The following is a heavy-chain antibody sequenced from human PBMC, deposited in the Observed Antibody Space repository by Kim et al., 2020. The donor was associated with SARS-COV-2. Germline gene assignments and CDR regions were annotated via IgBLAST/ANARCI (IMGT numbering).Heavy chain of an antibody. J-gene: IGHJ4*02. CDR2: IYYSGST. CDR3: ARYGSGYYGSGSYGY. Sequence: SETLSLTCTVSGGSISSSSYYWGWIRQPPGKGLEWIGSIYYSGSTYDNPSLKSRVTISVDTSKNQFSLKLSSVTAADTAVYYCARYGSGYYGSGSYGYWGQGTLVTVSS. D-gene: IGHD3-10*01. V-gene: IGHV4-39*01. CDR1: GGSISSSSYY.